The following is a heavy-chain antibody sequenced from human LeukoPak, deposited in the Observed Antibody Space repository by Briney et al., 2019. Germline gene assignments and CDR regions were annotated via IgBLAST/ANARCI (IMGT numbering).Heavy chain of an antibody. D-gene: IGHD6-19*01. V-gene: IGHV4-59*01. Sequence: PSETLSLTCSVSGGSISSFYWSWIRQPPGKGLEWIGYIYYSGSTYYNPPLKSRVTISVDTSKTHFSLKLNSVAAADTAVYYCARVATVAGTTQFDPWGQGTLVTVSS. CDR2: IYYSGST. CDR3: ARVATVAGTTQFDP. CDR1: GGSISSFY. J-gene: IGHJ5*02.